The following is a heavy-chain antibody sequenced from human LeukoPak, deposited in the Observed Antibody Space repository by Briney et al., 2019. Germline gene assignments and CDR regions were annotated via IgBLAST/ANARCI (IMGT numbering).Heavy chain of an antibody. CDR1: GGSINSYY. Sequence: SETLSLTCTVSGGSINSYYWSWIRQPPGKGLEWIGYIFYSGSTNYNPSLQSRVTISVDTSRNQFSLNLSSVTAADTAVYYCARGPTRQYFDYWGQGTLVIVSS. CDR3: ARGPTRQYFDY. J-gene: IGHJ4*02. D-gene: IGHD6-6*01. CDR2: IFYSGST. V-gene: IGHV4-59*01.